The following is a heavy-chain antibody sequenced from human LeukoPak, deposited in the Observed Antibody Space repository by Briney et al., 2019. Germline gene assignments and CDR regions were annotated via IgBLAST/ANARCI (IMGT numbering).Heavy chain of an antibody. Sequence: GGSLKISCKGSGYRFSSYWIGWVRQMPGKGLEWMGIIYPGHSDTRYSPSFQGQVTISADKSISTAYLQWSSLKASDTAMYYCARRRRGVVVTENPYWYFDLWGRGTLVTVSS. CDR1: GYRFSSYW. J-gene: IGHJ2*01. CDR3: ARRRRGVVVTENPYWYFDL. D-gene: IGHD2-21*02. V-gene: IGHV5-51*01. CDR2: IYPGHSDT.